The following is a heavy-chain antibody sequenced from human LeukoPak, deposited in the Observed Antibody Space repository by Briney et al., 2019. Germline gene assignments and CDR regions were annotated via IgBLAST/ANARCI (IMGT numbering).Heavy chain of an antibody. CDR3: AKEPRGDYYDSSGLNY. J-gene: IGHJ4*02. V-gene: IGHV3-23*01. CDR2: IRGSGDRT. D-gene: IGHD3-22*01. Sequence: GGSLRLSCAASGFTFSSYAMSWVRQAPGKGLEWVSAIRGSGDRTHYADSVKGRFTISRDNSKNTLYLQMNSLRAEDTAVYYCAKEPRGDYYDSSGLNYWGQGTLVTVSS. CDR1: GFTFSSYA.